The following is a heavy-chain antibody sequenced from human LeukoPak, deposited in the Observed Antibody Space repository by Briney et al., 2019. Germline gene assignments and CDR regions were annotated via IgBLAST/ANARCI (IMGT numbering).Heavy chain of an antibody. D-gene: IGHD6-13*01. CDR2: ISTDGSST. CDR3: AREGRAAAGRRDSVDY. CDR1: GFTFSSYW. J-gene: IGHJ4*02. V-gene: IGHV3-74*01. Sequence: GGSLRLSCAASGFTFSSYWMHWVRQAPGKGLVWVSRISTDGSSTTYADSVKGRFTISRDNAKNTLSLQMNSLRAEDTAVYYCAREGRAAAGRRDSVDYWGQGTLVTVSS.